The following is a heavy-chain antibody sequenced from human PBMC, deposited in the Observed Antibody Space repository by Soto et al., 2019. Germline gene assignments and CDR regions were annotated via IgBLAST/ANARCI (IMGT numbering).Heavy chain of an antibody. V-gene: IGHV1-18*01. J-gene: IGHJ5*02. Sequence: QVQLVQSGAEVKKPGASVKVSCQASGFTFTNYGISWVRQASGQGLEWLGWISGYNGNTNYAQRFQGRLTLTTDTSTSTAYLDLRRLRFDDTAVYYCAREHAGGYSGLFDPWGQGTLVAVSS. CDR3: AREHAGGYSGLFDP. CDR1: GFTFTNYG. CDR2: ISGYNGNT. D-gene: IGHD5-12*01.